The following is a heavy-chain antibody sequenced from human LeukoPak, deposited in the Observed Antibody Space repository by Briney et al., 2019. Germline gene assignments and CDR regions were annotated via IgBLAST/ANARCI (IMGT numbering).Heavy chain of an antibody. CDR2: FDPEDGET. D-gene: IGHD3-10*01. CDR3: ATSERITMVRPLPFDP. CDR1: GYTLTELS. V-gene: IGHV1-24*01. Sequence: ASVKVSFKVSGYTLTELSMHWVRQAPGKGLEWMGGFDPEDGETIYAQKFQGRVTMTEDTSTDTAYMELSSLRSEDTAVYYCATSERITMVRPLPFDPWGQGTLVTVSS. J-gene: IGHJ5*02.